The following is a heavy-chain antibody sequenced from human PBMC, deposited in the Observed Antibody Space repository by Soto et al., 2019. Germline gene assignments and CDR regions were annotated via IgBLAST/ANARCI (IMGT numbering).Heavy chain of an antibody. CDR2: ISAYNGNT. V-gene: IGHV1-18*01. J-gene: IGHJ6*02. CDR3: ATTRRSAPYYYYGMDV. Sequence: ASVKVSCKASGYTFTSYGISWVRQAPGQGLEWMGWISAYNGNTNYAQKLQGRVTMTTDTSTSTAYMELRSLRSDDTAVYYCATTRRSAPYYYYGMDVWGQGTTVTVSS. CDR1: GYTFTSYG.